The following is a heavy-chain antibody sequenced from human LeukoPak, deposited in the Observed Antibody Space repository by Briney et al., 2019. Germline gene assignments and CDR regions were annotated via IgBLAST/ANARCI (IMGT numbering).Heavy chain of an antibody. CDR2: ISSSSSYI. CDR1: GFTFSSYS. D-gene: IGHD3-3*01. CDR3: ARGESKRFLEWLFFDY. J-gene: IGHJ4*02. V-gene: IGHV3-21*01. Sequence: GGSLRLSCAASGFTFSSYSMNWVRQAPGKGLEWVSSISSSSSYIYYADSVKWRFTISRDNAKNSLYLKMNSMRAEDTAVYYCARGESKRFLEWLFFDYWGQGTLVTVSS.